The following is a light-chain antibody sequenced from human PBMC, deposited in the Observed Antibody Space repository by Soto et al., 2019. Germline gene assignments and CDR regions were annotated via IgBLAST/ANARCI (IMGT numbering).Light chain of an antibody. J-gene: IGKJ2*01. V-gene: IGKV3-15*01. CDR3: XXXXNXPMYT. CDR2: GAS. Sequence: EIVMTQSPATLSVSPGERATLSCRASQSVSSNLAWYQQKPGQAPRLLIYGASTRATGIPARFSGSGSGTEXTLTIXXLQSXXFXXXXXXXXXNXPMYTFGQGTKLEIK. CDR1: QSVSSN.